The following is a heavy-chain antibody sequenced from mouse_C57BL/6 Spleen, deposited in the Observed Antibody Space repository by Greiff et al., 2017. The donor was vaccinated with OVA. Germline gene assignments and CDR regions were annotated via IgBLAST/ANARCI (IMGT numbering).Heavy chain of an antibody. V-gene: IGHV1-75*01. Sequence: QVQLQQSGPELVKPGASVKISCKASGYTFTDYYINWVKQRPGQGLEWIGWIFPGSGSTYYNEKFKGKATLTVDKSSSTAYMLLSSLTSEDSAVNFDATSPPYSGSNPYYFDYWGQGTTLTVSS. CDR3: ATSPPYSGSNPYYFDY. CDR1: GYTFTDYY. J-gene: IGHJ2*01. D-gene: IGHD1-1*01. CDR2: IFPGSGST.